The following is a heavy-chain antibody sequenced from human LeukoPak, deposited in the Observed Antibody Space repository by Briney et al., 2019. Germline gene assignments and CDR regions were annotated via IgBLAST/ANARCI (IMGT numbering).Heavy chain of an antibody. CDR1: GFTFSSYA. J-gene: IGHJ4*02. D-gene: IGHD4-17*01. Sequence: GGSLRLSCAASGFTFSSYAMSWVRQAPGKGLEWVSAISGTGGRTYYADSVKGRFTISRDNSKNTLYLQMNSLRAEDTAVYYCAKSLTVTGAFDYWGQGTLVTVSS. V-gene: IGHV3-23*01. CDR3: AKSLTVTGAFDY. CDR2: ISGTGGRT.